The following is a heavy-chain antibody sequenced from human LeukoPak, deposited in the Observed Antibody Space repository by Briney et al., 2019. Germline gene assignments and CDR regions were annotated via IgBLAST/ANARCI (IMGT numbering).Heavy chain of an antibody. D-gene: IGHD3-10*01. V-gene: IGHV1-2*02. J-gene: IGHJ5*02. CDR2: INPNSGGT. Sequence: ASVKVSCKASGYTFTGYYMHWVRQAPGQGLEWMGWINPNSGGTNYAQKFQGRVTMTRDTSISTAYMELSRLRSDDTAVYYCARVRYYGSGSYYPWFDPWGQGTLVTVSS. CDR3: ARVRYYGSGSYYPWFDP. CDR1: GYTFTGYY.